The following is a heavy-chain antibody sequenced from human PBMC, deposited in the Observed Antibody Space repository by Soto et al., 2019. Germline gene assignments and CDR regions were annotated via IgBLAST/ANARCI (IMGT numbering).Heavy chain of an antibody. Sequence: PSETLSLTCNVSGVSISSFFWSWIRQPAGKGLEYLGRVYAGGSTNQNPSLKSRIFMSMDLSKNQLSLRLHSMTAADTGVYYCVKDRIPVGAFALWGHGALVTVSS. CDR1: GVSISSFF. CDR3: VKDRIPVGAFAL. V-gene: IGHV4-4*07. J-gene: IGHJ4*01. CDR2: VYAGGST. D-gene: IGHD6-19*01.